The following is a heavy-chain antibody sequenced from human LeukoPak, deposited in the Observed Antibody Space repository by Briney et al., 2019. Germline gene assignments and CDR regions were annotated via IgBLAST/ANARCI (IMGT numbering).Heavy chain of an antibody. CDR3: ARDIYTNYGAPGV. CDR1: GFTFNHYG. J-gene: IGHJ4*02. D-gene: IGHD3-16*01. V-gene: IGHV3-30*02. CDR2: IRYQGNEK. Sequence: GGSLRLSCAASGFTFNHYGLHWVRQAPGKGLEWVAFIRYQGNEKFYADSVKGRFTISRDDSKNILYLEMNSLRPEDTAVYYCARDIYTNYGAPGVWGQGTLVTVSS.